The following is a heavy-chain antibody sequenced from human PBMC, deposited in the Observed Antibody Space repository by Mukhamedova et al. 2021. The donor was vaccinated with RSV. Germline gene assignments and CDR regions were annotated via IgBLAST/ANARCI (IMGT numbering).Heavy chain of an antibody. V-gene: IGHV3-23*01. J-gene: IGHJ4*02. CDR3: AKKCSSCFAANGWYAPVFDC. CDR2: ISASGNSK. Sequence: VRQVPGKGLEWVATISASGNSKYFADSVTGRFTMSRDNSENTLYLQMNSLRPDDTARYYCAKKCSSCFAANGWYAPVFDCWGQG. D-gene: IGHD6-19*01.